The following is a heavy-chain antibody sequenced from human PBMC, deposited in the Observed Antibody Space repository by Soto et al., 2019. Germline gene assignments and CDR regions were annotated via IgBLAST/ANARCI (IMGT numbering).Heavy chain of an antibody. CDR2: ISAYNGNT. CDR1: GYTFTSYG. V-gene: IGHV1-18*01. D-gene: IGHD6-19*01. J-gene: IGHJ6*02. CDR3: AKDLRAEQWLVAPLYYYYGMDV. Sequence: ASVKVSCKASGYTFTSYGISWVRQAPGQGLEWMGWISAYNGNTNYAQKLQGRVTMTTDTSTSTAYMELRSLRSDDTAVYYCAKDLRAEQWLVAPLYYYYGMDVWGQGTTVTVSS.